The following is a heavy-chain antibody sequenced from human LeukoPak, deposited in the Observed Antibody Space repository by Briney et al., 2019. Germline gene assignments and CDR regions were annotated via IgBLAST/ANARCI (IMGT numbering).Heavy chain of an antibody. Sequence: GGSLRLSCSASGFTFSNYWMSWVRQAPGKGLEWVANIKQDESEKYYVDSVKGRFTISRDNAKSSLYLQMNSLRAEDTAVYYCARALDSSSSRYQAYEEWGQGTLVTVSS. CDR2: IKQDESEK. CDR1: GFTFSNYW. V-gene: IGHV3-7*01. CDR3: ARALDSSSSRYQAYEE. J-gene: IGHJ4*02. D-gene: IGHD2-2*01.